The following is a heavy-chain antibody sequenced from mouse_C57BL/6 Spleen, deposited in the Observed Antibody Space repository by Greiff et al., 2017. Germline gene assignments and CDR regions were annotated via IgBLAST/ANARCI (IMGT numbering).Heavy chain of an antibody. CDR2: INYDGSST. CDR1: GFTFSDYY. CDR3: ARADYYGSSSFAY. V-gene: IGHV5-16*01. J-gene: IGHJ3*01. D-gene: IGHD1-1*01. Sequence: EVNVVESEGGLVQPGSSMKLSCTASGFTFSDYYMAWVRQVPEKGLEWVANINYDGSSTYYLDSLKSRFIISRDNAKNILYLQMSSLKSEDTATYYCARADYYGSSSFAYWGQGTLVTVSA.